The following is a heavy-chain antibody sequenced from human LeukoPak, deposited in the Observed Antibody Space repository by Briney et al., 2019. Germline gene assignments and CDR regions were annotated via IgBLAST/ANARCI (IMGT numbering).Heavy chain of an antibody. CDR2: IYSGGST. CDR3: ARVLVGSSSWPDAFDI. D-gene: IGHD6-13*01. J-gene: IGHJ3*02. Sequence: GGSLRLSCAASGFTVSSNYMSWVRQAPGKGLEWVSVIYSGGSTYYADSVKGRFTISRDNSKNTLYLQMNSLRAEDTAVYYCARVLVGSSSWPDAFDIWGQGTMVTVSS. CDR1: GFTVSSNY. V-gene: IGHV3-66*01.